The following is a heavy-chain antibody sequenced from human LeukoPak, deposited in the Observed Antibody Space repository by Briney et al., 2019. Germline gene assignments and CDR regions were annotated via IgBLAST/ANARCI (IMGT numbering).Heavy chain of an antibody. Sequence: PSETLSLTCTVSGGSISSGSYYWRWIRQPAGKGLEWIGCIYTSGSTNYNPSLKSRVTISVDTSKNQFSLKLSSVTAADTAVYYCARGSSGWYGLLDYWGQGTLVTVSS. V-gene: IGHV4-61*02. CDR2: IYTSGST. CDR1: GGSISSGSYY. J-gene: IGHJ4*02. D-gene: IGHD6-19*01. CDR3: ARGSSGWYGLLDY.